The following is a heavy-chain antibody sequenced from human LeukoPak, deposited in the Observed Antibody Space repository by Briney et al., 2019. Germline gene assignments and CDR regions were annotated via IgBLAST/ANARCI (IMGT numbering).Heavy chain of an antibody. J-gene: IGHJ4*02. CDR2: IYYDGSNI. CDR1: EFAFTTYG. V-gene: IGHV3-33*01. CDR3: ARDWKTNSFDY. Sequence: GGSLRLSCAASEFAFTTYGMHWVRQAPGKGLEWVAFIYYDGSNIYYADYVKGRFTISRDISKNTLYLQMDSLRAEDTAIYYCARDWKTNSFDYWGQGTLVTVSS. D-gene: IGHD1-1*01.